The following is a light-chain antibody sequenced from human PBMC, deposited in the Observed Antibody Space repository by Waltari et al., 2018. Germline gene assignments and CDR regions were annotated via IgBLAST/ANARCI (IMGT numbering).Light chain of an antibody. Sequence: EIVMTQSPGTLSVSPGDRATLACRASQSVSSHLAWYQQKPGQAPRLLIYGASTRATGIPARFSGSGSGTEFTLTITGLEPEDFAVYYCQQYGSSPPMYTFGPGTRLEIK. CDR3: QQYGSSPPMYT. J-gene: IGKJ2*01. CDR2: GAS. V-gene: IGKV3-15*01. CDR1: QSVSSH.